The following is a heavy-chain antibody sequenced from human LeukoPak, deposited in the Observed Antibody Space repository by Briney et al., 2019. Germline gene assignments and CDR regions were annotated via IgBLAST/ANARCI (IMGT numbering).Heavy chain of an antibody. Sequence: GGSLRLSCAASGFTFDDYAMHWVRHAPGKGLEWVPGISWNSGSIGYADSVKGRFTISRDNAKNSLYLQMNSLRAEDTALYYCAKGRDKYQLLSKNWFDPWGQGTLVTVSS. CDR2: ISWNSGSI. CDR1: GFTFDDYA. D-gene: IGHD2-2*01. CDR3: AKGRDKYQLLSKNWFDP. J-gene: IGHJ5*02. V-gene: IGHV3-9*01.